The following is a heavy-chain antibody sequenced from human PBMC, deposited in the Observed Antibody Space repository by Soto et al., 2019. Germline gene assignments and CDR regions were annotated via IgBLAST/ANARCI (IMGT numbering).Heavy chain of an antibody. J-gene: IGHJ4*02. D-gene: IGHD3-16*01. CDR2: INGDGTDT. Sequence: EVQLVESGGGLVQPGGSLRLSCAASGFTFSMYWMHWVRQAPGKGLLWVSRINGDGTDTTYADSVKGRFTNSRDNAKNTVYLQMNGLRAEDTAVYYCAREVGRGSGSYYLDYWGQETLVTVSS. CDR1: GFTFSMYW. CDR3: AREVGRGSGSYYLDY. V-gene: IGHV3-74*03.